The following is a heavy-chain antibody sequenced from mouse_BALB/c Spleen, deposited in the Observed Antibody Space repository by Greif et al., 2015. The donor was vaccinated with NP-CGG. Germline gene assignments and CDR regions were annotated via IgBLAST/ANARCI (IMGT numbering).Heavy chain of an antibody. CDR3: ARLITTATYYAMDY. CDR2: ISSGGSYT. V-gene: IGHV5-6*01. D-gene: IGHD1-2*01. Sequence: VQLKESGGDLVKPGGSLKLSCAASGFTFSSYGMSWVRQTPDKRLEWVATISSGGSYTYYPDSVKGRFTISRDNAKNTLYLQMSSLKSEDTAMYYCARLITTATYYAMDYWGQGTSVTVSS. CDR1: GFTFSSYG. J-gene: IGHJ4*01.